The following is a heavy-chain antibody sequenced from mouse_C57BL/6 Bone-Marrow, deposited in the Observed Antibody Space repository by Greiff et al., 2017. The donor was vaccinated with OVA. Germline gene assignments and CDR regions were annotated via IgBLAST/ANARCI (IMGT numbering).Heavy chain of an antibody. V-gene: IGHV10-1*01. D-gene: IGHD1-1*01. CDR1: GFSFNTYA. CDR3: VRDYGSSYVDYAMDY. CDR2: IRSKSNNYAT. J-gene: IGHJ4*01. Sequence: DVMLVESGGGLVQPKGSLKLSCAASGFSFNTYAMNWVRQAPGKGLEWVARIRSKSNNYATYYADSVKDRFTISRDDSESMLYLKMNNLKTEDTAMYYCVRDYGSSYVDYAMDYWGQGTSVTVSS.